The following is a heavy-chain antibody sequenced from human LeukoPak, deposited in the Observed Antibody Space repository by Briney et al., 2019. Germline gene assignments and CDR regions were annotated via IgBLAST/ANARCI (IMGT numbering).Heavy chain of an antibody. CDR1: GFTFSSYG. D-gene: IGHD2-15*01. Sequence: GGSLRLSCAASGFTFSSYGMTWVRQAPGKGLEWVSSISSSSSYIYYADSVKGRFTISRDNAKNSLYLQMNSLRAEDTAVYYCARAIRGYCSGGSCYAIDYWGQGTLVTVSS. CDR2: ISSSSSYI. CDR3: ARAIRGYCSGGSCYAIDY. J-gene: IGHJ4*02. V-gene: IGHV3-21*01.